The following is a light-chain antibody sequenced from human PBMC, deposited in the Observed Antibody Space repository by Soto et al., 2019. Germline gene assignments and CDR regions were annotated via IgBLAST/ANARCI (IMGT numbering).Light chain of an antibody. V-gene: IGKV3-15*01. Sequence: EIVMTQSPATLSVSPGERATLSCRASQSVSSNLAWYQQKPGQAPSLLIYGASTRATGIPARFSGSGSGTEFTLTISSLQSEDFAVYYCQQYNTWLSTTFGQGTRLEIK. CDR3: QQYNTWLSTT. CDR1: QSVSSN. CDR2: GAS. J-gene: IGKJ5*01.